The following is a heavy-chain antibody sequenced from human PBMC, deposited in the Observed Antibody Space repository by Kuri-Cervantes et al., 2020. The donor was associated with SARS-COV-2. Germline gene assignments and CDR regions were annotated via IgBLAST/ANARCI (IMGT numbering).Heavy chain of an antibody. CDR3: ARPGYSYGYYYFDY. J-gene: IGHJ4*02. D-gene: IGHD5-18*01. Sequence: GESLKISCNASGYNYVDYWVGWVRQMPGKGLEWMGIIFPADSDTRYSPSFQGQVTISADKSINTAYLQWSSLKASDTAMYYCARPGYSYGYYYFDYWGQGTLVTVSS. V-gene: IGHV5-51*01. CDR2: IFPADSDT. CDR1: GYNYVDYW.